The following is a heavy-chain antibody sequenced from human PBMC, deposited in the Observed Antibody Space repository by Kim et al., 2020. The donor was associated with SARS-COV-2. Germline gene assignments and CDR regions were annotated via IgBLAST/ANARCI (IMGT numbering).Heavy chain of an antibody. J-gene: IGHJ3*01. CDR1: GFMFGNYD. V-gene: IGHV3-23*01. CDR3: AKPPENTSPDAFVV. CDR2: ISGSGRTT. Sequence: GGSLRLSCAASGFMFGNYDMSWVRQAPGKGLEWVSSISGSGRTTHYANSVKGRFTISRDNSKSTLILQLNSLRADDTAVDYFAKPPENTSPDAFVVWCQ.